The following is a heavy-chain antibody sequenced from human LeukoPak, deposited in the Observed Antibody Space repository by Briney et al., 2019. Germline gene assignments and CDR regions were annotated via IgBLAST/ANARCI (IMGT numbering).Heavy chain of an antibody. CDR1: GFTFSSYS. J-gene: IGHJ6*03. CDR2: ISSSSTI. Sequence: GGSLSLSCAASGFTFSSYSMNWVRQAPGKGLEWVSYISSSSTIYYAASVKGRVTISRGNAKNSLYLQMNSLRAEDTAVYYCARESLLWFGELLNDYYMDVWGKGTTVTVSS. CDR3: ARESLLWFGELLNDYYMDV. D-gene: IGHD3-10*01. V-gene: IGHV3-48*04.